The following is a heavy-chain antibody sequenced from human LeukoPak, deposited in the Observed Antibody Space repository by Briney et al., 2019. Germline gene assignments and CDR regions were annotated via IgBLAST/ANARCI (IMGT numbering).Heavy chain of an antibody. D-gene: IGHD3-9*01. V-gene: IGHV3-23*01. CDR1: GFTFSTYG. CDR2: ISGSGGST. J-gene: IGHJ4*02. CDR3: AKVLRITIFPGNPEIDY. Sequence: PGGTLRLSCEVSGFTFSTYGMSWVRQAPGKGLEWVSAISGSGGSTYYADSVKGRFTISRDNSKNTLYLQMNSLRAEDTAVYYCAKVLRITIFPGNPEIDYWGQGTLVTVSS.